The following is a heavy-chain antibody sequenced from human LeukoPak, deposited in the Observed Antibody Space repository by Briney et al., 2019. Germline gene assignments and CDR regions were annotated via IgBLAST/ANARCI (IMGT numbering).Heavy chain of an antibody. CDR2: INPNSGGT. CDR1: GCTFTGYY. Sequence: ASVKVSCKASGCTFTGYYMHWVRQAPGQGLEWMGWINPNSGGTNYAQKFQGRVAMTRDTSISTAYMELSRLRSDDTAVYYCARDPSPYYYDSSGYYFDYWGQGTLVTVSS. J-gene: IGHJ4*02. CDR3: ARDPSPYYYDSSGYYFDY. V-gene: IGHV1-2*02. D-gene: IGHD3-22*01.